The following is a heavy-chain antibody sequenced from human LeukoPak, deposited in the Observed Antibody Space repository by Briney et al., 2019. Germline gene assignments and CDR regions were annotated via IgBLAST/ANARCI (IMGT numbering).Heavy chain of an antibody. CDR1: GFTFSSYS. V-gene: IGHV3-21*01. Sequence: GGSLRLSCAASGFTFSSYSMNWVRQAPGKGLEWVSAIWYSSSYIYYADAVKGRFTISRDNAKTSLYLQLNSLRAEDTAVYDCERADSSGWCVKSRDAFDIWGQGTMVTVSS. J-gene: IGHJ3*02. CDR2: IWYSSSYI. CDR3: ERADSSGWCVKSRDAFDI. D-gene: IGHD6-19*01.